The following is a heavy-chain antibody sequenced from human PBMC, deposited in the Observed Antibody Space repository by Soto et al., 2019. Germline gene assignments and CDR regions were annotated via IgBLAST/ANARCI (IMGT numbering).Heavy chain of an antibody. J-gene: IGHJ6*02. CDR3: AREKGASRYYFGLDV. CDR2: IWFNGRNK. CDR1: GFTFSSYG. V-gene: IGHV3-33*01. D-gene: IGHD2-2*01. Sequence: GGSLRLSCAASGFTFSSYGMHWVRQAPGKGLEWVAVIWFNGRNKYYADSVKGRFTISRDNSKNTLYLQMSSLRAEDTAVYYCAREKGASRYYFGLDVWGQGTTVTVSS.